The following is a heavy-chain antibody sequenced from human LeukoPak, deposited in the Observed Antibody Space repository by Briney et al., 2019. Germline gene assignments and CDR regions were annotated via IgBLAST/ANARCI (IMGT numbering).Heavy chain of an antibody. J-gene: IGHJ6*03. V-gene: IGHV3-48*03. D-gene: IGHD6-13*01. CDR3: AMYSSSWHYYYYYYMDV. Sequence: PGGSLRLSCAASGFTFSSYEMNWVRQAPGKGLEWVSYISSSGSTIYYADSVKGRFTISRDNAKNSLYLQMNSLRAEDTAVYYCAMYSSSWHYYYYYYMDVWGKGTTVTISS. CDR2: ISSSGSTI. CDR1: GFTFSSYE.